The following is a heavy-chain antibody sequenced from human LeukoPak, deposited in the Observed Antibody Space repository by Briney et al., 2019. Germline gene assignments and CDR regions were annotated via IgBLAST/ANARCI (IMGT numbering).Heavy chain of an antibody. V-gene: IGHV4-39*01. J-gene: IGHJ4*02. Sequence: SETLSLTCTVSGGSISSSSYYWGWIRQPPGKGLEWIGSIYYSGSTYYNPSLKSRVTISVDTSKNQFSLKLSSVTAADTAVYYCARHGDYYDSSGYYSLHYFDYWGQGTLVTVSS. D-gene: IGHD3-22*01. CDR3: ARHGDYYDSSGYYSLHYFDY. CDR1: GGSISSSSYY. CDR2: IYYSGST.